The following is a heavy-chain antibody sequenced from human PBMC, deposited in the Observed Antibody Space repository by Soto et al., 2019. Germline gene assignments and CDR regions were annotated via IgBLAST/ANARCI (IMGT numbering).Heavy chain of an antibody. J-gene: IGHJ6*02. CDR3: ARAADYYDSGTDYGMDV. V-gene: IGHV1-8*01. CDR1: GYTITSYD. Sequence: QVQLVQSGAEVKKPGASVKVSCKASGYTITSYDINWVRQATGQGLEWMGWMNPNSGNTGYAQKFQGRVTMTRNTSISTAYMELSSLRSEDTAVYYCARAADYYDSGTDYGMDVWGQGTTVTVSS. D-gene: IGHD3-22*01. CDR2: MNPNSGNT.